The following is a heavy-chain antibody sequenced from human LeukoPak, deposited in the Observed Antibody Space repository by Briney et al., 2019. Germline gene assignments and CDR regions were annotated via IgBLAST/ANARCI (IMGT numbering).Heavy chain of an antibody. CDR3: AELGITMIGGV. J-gene: IGHJ6*04. Sequence: GGSLRLSCAASGFTFSSYEMNWVRQAPGKGLEWVSYISSSGSTIYYADSVKGRFTISRDNAKNSLYLQMNSLRAEDTRVYYCAELGITMIGGVWGKGTTVTISS. D-gene: IGHD3-10*02. CDR2: ISSSGSTI. CDR1: GFTFSSYE. V-gene: IGHV3-48*03.